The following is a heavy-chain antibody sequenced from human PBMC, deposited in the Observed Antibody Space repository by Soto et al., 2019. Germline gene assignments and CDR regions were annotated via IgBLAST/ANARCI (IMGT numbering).Heavy chain of an antibody. Sequence: GGSLRRSCAASGFSFSSYTMNWVRQAPGKGLEWVSSINNNSGRKYYADSVKGRFTISRDSSKNTLFLQMNSLKAEDTAVYFCEKDGDYEYFDYWGPGTPVTVYS. CDR1: GFSFSSYT. V-gene: IGHV3-23*01. CDR2: INNNSGRK. D-gene: IGHD3-22*01. J-gene: IGHJ4*02. CDR3: EKDGDYEYFDY.